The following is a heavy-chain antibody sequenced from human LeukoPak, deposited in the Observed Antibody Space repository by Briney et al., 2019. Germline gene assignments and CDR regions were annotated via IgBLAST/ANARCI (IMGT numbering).Heavy chain of an antibody. CDR3: ARGIGSGYHFDY. D-gene: IGHD3-3*01. Sequence: PSETLSLTCTVSGGAISSGGYYWTWIRHHPGEGLEWIGSIHTSGTTYYNPSLRSRLIISGDTSKNQFTLKLSSVTAADTAVYYCARGIGSGYHFDYWGQGTLVTVSS. CDR2: IHTSGTT. CDR1: GGAISSGGYY. J-gene: IGHJ4*02. V-gene: IGHV4-31*03.